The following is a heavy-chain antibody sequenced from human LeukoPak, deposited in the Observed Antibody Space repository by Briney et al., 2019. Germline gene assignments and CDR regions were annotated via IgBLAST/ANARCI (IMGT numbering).Heavy chain of an antibody. CDR2: INPNSGAT. J-gene: IGHJ5*02. Sequence: ASVKVSCKASGYTFTGYYIHWVRQAPGQGLEWMAWINPNSGATNYAQKFQGRVTMTRDTSISTAYMELRSLRSDDTAVYYCARRSYDYVWGRPQPNWFDPWGQGTLVTVSS. V-gene: IGHV1-2*02. CDR3: ARRSYDYVWGRPQPNWFDP. D-gene: IGHD3-16*01. CDR1: GYTFTGYY.